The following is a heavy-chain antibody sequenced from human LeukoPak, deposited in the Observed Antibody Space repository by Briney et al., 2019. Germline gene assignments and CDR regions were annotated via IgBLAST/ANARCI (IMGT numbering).Heavy chain of an antibody. J-gene: IGHJ6*02. D-gene: IGHD2-8*01. CDR1: GGSFSGYY. V-gene: IGHV4-34*01. CDR3: ARVSVLMVYAMGSYYYGMDV. Sequence: PSETLSLTCAVYGGSFSGYYWSWIRQPPGKGLEWIGSIYYSGSTYYNPSLKSRVTISVDTSKNQFSLKLSSVTAADTAVYYCARVSVLMVYAMGSYYYGMDVWGQGTTVTVSS. CDR2: IYYSGST.